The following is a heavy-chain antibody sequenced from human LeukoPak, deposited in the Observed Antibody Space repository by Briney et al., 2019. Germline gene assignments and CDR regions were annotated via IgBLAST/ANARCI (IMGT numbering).Heavy chain of an antibody. Sequence: PSETLSLTCTVSGGSISNYYWSWIRQPPGKGLEWIGYIYYSGSTNYNPSLKSRVTISVDTSKNQFSLKLSSVTAADTAVYYCARVIASGRYYYYGMDVWGQGTTVTVSS. CDR1: GGSISNYY. D-gene: IGHD2-15*01. CDR2: IYYSGST. V-gene: IGHV4-59*01. J-gene: IGHJ6*02. CDR3: ARVIASGRYYYYGMDV.